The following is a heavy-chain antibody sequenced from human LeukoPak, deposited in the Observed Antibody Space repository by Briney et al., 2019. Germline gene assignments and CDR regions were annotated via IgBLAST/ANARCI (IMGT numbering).Heavy chain of an antibody. CDR1: GGTFSSYA. CDR3: ARGVVVAATQRGEYFDY. CDR2: IIPIFGTA. D-gene: IGHD2-15*01. J-gene: IGHJ4*02. Sequence: GASVKVSCKASGGTFSSYAISWVRQAPGQGLEWMGGIIPIFGTANYAQKFQGRVTITTDESTSTAYMELSSLRSEDTAVYYCARGVVVAATQRGEYFDYWGQGTLVTVSS. V-gene: IGHV1-69*05.